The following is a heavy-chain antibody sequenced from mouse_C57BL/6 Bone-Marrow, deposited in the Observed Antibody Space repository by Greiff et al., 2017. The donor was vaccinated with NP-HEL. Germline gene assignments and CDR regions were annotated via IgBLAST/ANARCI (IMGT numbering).Heavy chain of an antibody. CDR3: ARRDYDWFAY. D-gene: IGHD2-4*01. V-gene: IGHV5-15*04. CDR1: GFTFSDYG. J-gene: IGHJ3*01. CDR2: ISNLAYSI. Sequence: EVKLMESGGGLVQPGGSLKLSCAASGFTFSDYGMAWVRQAPRKGPEWVAFISNLAYSIYYADTVTGRFTISRENAKHTLYLAMSSLRSEDTAMYYCARRDYDWFAYWGQGTLVTVSA.